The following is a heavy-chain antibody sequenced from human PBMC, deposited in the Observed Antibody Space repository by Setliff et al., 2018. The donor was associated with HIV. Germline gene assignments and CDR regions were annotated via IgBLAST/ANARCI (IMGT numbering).Heavy chain of an antibody. CDR2: VSSRGDT. V-gene: IGHV4-4*07. J-gene: IGHJ6*03. CDR3: ARGFSGDYLFTGYLDV. D-gene: IGHD3-22*01. CDR1: DSGTYY. Sequence: SETLSLTCTVSDSGTYYWSWIRQPAGKGLEWIGRVSSRGDTNYNPSLKSRVTMSVDTSKNQFSLKLTSVTAADTAFYYCARGFSGDYLFTGYLDVWGKGTTVTVSS.